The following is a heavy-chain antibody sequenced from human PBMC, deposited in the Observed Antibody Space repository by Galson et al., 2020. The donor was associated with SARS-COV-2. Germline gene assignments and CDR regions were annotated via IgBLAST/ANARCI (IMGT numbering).Heavy chain of an antibody. CDR3: ARVHNYYDVSGYYLDY. Sequence: ETLSLTCTVSGGSISSSSYYWGWIRQPPGKGLEWIGSIYYSGSTYYNPSLKSRVTISVDTSKNQFSLRLTSVTAADTAVYYCARVHNYYDVSGYYLDYWGQGTLVTVSS. CDR1: GGSISSSSYY. V-gene: IGHV4-39*01. J-gene: IGHJ4*02. D-gene: IGHD3-22*01. CDR2: IYYSGST.